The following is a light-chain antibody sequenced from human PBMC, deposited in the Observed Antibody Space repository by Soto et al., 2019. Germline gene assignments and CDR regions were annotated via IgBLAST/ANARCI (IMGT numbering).Light chain of an antibody. V-gene: IGLV2-14*01. CDR3: SSYTSSSTLV. CDR2: EVS. CDR1: SSDVGYYNY. J-gene: IGLJ1*01. Sequence: QSALTQPASVSVSPGQSITISCTGTSSDVGYYNYVSWYQQYPGKAPKLLIYEVSHRPSGISNRFSGSESGNTASLTISGLQAEDEADYYCSSYTSSSTLVFGTGTKLTVL.